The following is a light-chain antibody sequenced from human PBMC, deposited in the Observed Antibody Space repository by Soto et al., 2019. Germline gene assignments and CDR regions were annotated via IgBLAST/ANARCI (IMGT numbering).Light chain of an antibody. CDR2: WGS. V-gene: IGKV2-28*01. J-gene: IGKJ4*01. CDR3: MQSIQTPFT. CDR1: QSLLHSNGYNY. Sequence: DIVMTQSPLSLPVTPGEPASISCRSSQSLLHSNGYNYLDWYLQKPGQSPQLLIYWGSNRASGVPDRFSGNGSGTAYTLKISRVEAEDAGVYYCMQSIQTPFTFGGGTKVEIQ.